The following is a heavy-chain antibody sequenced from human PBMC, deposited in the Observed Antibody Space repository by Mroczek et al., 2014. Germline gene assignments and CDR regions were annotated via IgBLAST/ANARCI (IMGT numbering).Heavy chain of an antibody. D-gene: IGHD3-3*01. V-gene: IGHV1-8*01. CDR2: MNPNSGNT. J-gene: IGHJ5*02. CDR3: ARGLRFLELRNNWFDP. CDR1: GYTFTSYD. Sequence: QVQLVQSGAEVKKPGASVKVSCKASGYTFTSYDINWVRQATGQGLEWMGWMNPNSGNTGYAQKFQGRVTMTRNTSISTAYMELSSLRSEDTAVYYCARGLRFLELRNNWFDPWGQGTLVTVSS.